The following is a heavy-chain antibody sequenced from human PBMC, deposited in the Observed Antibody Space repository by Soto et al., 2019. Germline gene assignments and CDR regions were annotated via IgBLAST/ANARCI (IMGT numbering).Heavy chain of an antibody. J-gene: IGHJ2*01. V-gene: IGHV3-30-3*01. Sequence: QVQLVESGGGVVQPGRSLRLSCAASGFTISSYAMHWVRQAPGKGLEWVAVISYDGSNKYSADSVKGRFTISRDNSKSTLYLQMNSLRAEDTAVYYCAIGERFFDLWGRGTLVTVSS. CDR1: GFTISSYA. CDR3: AIGERFFDL. CDR2: ISYDGSNK.